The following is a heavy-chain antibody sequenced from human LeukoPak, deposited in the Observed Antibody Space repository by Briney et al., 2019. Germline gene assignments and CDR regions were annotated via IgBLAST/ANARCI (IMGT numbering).Heavy chain of an antibody. V-gene: IGHV3-48*03. J-gene: IGHJ3*02. CDR2: ISRSATTI. Sequence: PGGSLRLSCAASGFTFSSYEMNWVRQAPGKGLEWISYISRSATTIYYADSVKGRFTISRDNSKNTLYLQMNSLRAEDTAVYYCANPPTLGYCSSTSCYTEGDAFDIWGQGTMVTVSS. CDR1: GFTFSSYE. CDR3: ANPPTLGYCSSTSCYTEGDAFDI. D-gene: IGHD2-2*02.